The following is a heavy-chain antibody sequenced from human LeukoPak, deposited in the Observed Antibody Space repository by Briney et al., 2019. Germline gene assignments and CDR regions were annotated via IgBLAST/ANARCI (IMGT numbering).Heavy chain of an antibody. Sequence: SGGSLRLSCTASGFTFSSYSLNWVRQAPGKGLEWVSSISSSSSYIYYADSVKGRFTISRDNAKNSLYLQMNSLRAEDTAVYYCARESSGYYYEGGDYWGQGTLVTVSS. D-gene: IGHD3-22*01. CDR1: GFTFSSYS. CDR2: ISSSSSYI. CDR3: ARESSGYYYEGGDY. V-gene: IGHV3-21*01. J-gene: IGHJ4*02.